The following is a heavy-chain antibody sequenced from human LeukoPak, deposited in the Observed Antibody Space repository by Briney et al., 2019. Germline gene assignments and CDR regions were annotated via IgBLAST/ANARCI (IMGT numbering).Heavy chain of an antibody. CDR2: IYPGDSDT. CDR3: ARHKASRYDILTGYHQPIDY. CDR1: GYSFTSYW. D-gene: IGHD3-9*01. V-gene: IGHV5-51*01. Sequence: GESLKISCKGSGYSFTSYWIGWVRQMPGKGLEWMGIIYPGDSDTRYSPSFQGQVTISADKSISTAYLQWSSLKASDTAMYYCARHKASRYDILTGYHQPIDYWGQGTLVTVSS. J-gene: IGHJ4*02.